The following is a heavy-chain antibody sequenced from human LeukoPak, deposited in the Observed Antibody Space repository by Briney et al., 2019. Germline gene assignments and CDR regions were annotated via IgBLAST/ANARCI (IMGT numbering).Heavy chain of an antibody. D-gene: IGHD1-26*01. V-gene: IGHV3-23*01. CDR1: GFTFSSYA. CDR2: ISSNGGNT. Sequence: GGSLRLSCAASGFTFSSYAMSWVRQAPGKGLEWVSVISSNGGNTYYADSVKGRFTISRDNSKNTLYLQVNSLRADDTAVYYCAKPKGGRYYHAFDIWGQGTMVTVSS. CDR3: AKPKGGRYYHAFDI. J-gene: IGHJ3*02.